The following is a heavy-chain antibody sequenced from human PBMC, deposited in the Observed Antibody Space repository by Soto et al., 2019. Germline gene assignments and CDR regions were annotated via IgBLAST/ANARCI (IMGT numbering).Heavy chain of an antibody. CDR2: ISSGGSYK. CDR1: GFTFSTYS. Sequence: EVQLVESGGGLVKPGGSLRLSCTASGFTFSTYSMNWVRQAPGEGLEWVSSISSGGSYKFYGDSVKGRFTISRDNAKNAVYMQMNSLRDEDTAMYYCARSWKANWNSGLANWFGPWGQGTLVTVSS. D-gene: IGHD1-7*01. CDR3: ARSWKANWNSGLANWFGP. V-gene: IGHV3-21*01. J-gene: IGHJ5*02.